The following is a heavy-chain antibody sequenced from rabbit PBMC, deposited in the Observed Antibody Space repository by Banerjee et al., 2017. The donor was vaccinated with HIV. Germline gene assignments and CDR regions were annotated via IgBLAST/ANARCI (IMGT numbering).Heavy chain of an antibody. J-gene: IGHJ4*02. Sequence: QSLEESGGDLVKPGASLTLTCKASGFSFSSGYDMCWVRQAPGKGLELIACIVTGSSGSTWYASWVNGRFTISRSTSLNTVDLKMTSLTAADTATYFCARGIRSAGVSMYRTFWGPGTLVTVS. CDR2: IVTGSSGST. V-gene: IGHV1S43*01. D-gene: IGHD4-2*01. CDR3: ARGIRSAGVSMYRTF. CDR1: GFSFSSGYD.